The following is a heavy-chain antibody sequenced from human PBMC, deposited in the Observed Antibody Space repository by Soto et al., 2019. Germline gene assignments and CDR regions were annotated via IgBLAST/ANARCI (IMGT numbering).Heavy chain of an antibody. V-gene: IGHV4-34*01. J-gene: IGHJ4*02. CDR2: INHFGSP. CDR1: NGSFMGYY. Sequence: QVQLHQWGAGLLKPSETLSLTCGVYNGSFMGYYWTWVRQPPGKGLEWIGEINHFGSPNYNPSLKSRVAIAIDTSKHQFSLSLRSLTAADTAVYYCASLNGGRFLDKGDYWGQGILVTVSS. D-gene: IGHD3-3*01. CDR3: ASLNGGRFLDKGDY.